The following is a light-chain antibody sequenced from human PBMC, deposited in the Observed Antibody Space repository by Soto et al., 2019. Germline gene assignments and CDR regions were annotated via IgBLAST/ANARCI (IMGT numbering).Light chain of an antibody. Sequence: DIQMTQSPSTLSSSVGDRVTITCRASQSISTGLAWYQQKPGKAPNLLIYDASTLESGVPSRFSGSGSGTEFTLTISSLQPDDFATYYCQHYNSYGTFGQGTKVDIK. J-gene: IGKJ1*01. CDR2: DAS. V-gene: IGKV1-5*01. CDR3: QHYNSYGT. CDR1: QSISTG.